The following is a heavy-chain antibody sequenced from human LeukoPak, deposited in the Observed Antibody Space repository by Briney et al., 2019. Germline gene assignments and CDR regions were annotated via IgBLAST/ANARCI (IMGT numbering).Heavy chain of an antibody. Sequence: GESLKISCKGSGYSFTSYWIGWVRQMPGKGLEWMGIIYPGDSDTRYSPSFQGQATISADKSISTAYLQWSSLKASDTAMYYCARYRHIVVVTATHYYYYGMDVWGQGTTVTVSS. J-gene: IGHJ6*02. CDR2: IYPGDSDT. V-gene: IGHV5-51*01. D-gene: IGHD2-21*02. CDR1: GYSFTSYW. CDR3: ARYRHIVVVTATHYYYYGMDV.